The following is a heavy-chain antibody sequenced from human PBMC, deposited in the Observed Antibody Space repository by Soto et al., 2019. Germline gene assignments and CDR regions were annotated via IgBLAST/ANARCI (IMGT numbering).Heavy chain of an antibody. D-gene: IGHD1-7*01. CDR3: ARTPLKLELRWFFDY. CDR2: IYHSGST. Sequence: SETLSLTCTVSGYSISSGYYWGWIRQPPGKGLEWIGSIYHSGSTYYNPSLKSRVTISVDTSKNQFSLKLSSVTAADTAVYYCARTPLKLELRWFFDYWGQGTLVTVSS. V-gene: IGHV4-38-2*02. CDR1: GYSISSGYY. J-gene: IGHJ4*02.